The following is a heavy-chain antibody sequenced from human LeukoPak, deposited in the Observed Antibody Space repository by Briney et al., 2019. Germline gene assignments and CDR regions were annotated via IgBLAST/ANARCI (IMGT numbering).Heavy chain of an antibody. D-gene: IGHD3-10*01. CDR2: ISWNSGSI. Sequence: GGSLRLSCAASGFTFDDYAMHWVRQAPGKGLEWVSGISWNSGSIGYADSVKGRFTISRDNAKNSLYLQMNSLRAEDTALYYCAKDQGYYYGSGSFGWFDPWGQGTLVTVSS. J-gene: IGHJ5*02. CDR1: GFTFDDYA. V-gene: IGHV3-9*01. CDR3: AKDQGYYYGSGSFGWFDP.